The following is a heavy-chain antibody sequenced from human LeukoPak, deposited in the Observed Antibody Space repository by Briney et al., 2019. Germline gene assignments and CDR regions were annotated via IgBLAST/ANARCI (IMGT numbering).Heavy chain of an antibody. CDR3: AKSHPPTVTTEEGEYLQH. CDR1: GFTFSSYA. CDR2: ISFDGSNQ. Sequence: GGSLRLSCAASGFTFSSYAMSWVRQAPGQGLEWVAVISFDGSNQYYADSVKGRFTIYRDNFKNTVYLQMNSLRAEETAVYYCAKSHPPTVTTEEGEYLQHWGQGTLVTVSS. D-gene: IGHD4-17*01. J-gene: IGHJ1*01. V-gene: IGHV3-30*18.